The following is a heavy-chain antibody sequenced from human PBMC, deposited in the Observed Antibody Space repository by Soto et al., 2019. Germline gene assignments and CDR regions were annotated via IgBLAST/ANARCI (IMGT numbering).Heavy chain of an antibody. CDR3: ARGTYYYDSSGYYPDAFDI. D-gene: IGHD3-22*01. V-gene: IGHV1-69*01. CDR2: SIPIFGTA. J-gene: IGHJ3*02. CDR1: GGTFSSYA. Sequence: QVQLVQSGAEVKKPGSSVKVSCKASGGTFSSYAISWVRQAPGQGLEWMGGSIPIFGTANYAQKFQGRVTITADESTSTAYMELSSLRSEDTAVYYCARGTYYYDSSGYYPDAFDIWGQGTMVTVSS.